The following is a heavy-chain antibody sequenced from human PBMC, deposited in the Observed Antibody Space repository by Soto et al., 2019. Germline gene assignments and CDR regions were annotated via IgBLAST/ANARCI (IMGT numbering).Heavy chain of an antibody. J-gene: IGHJ3*02. D-gene: IGHD2-2*02. Sequence: QVQLVQSGAEVKKPGASVKVSCKASGYTFTSYDINWVRQATGQGLEWMGWMNPNSGNTGYAQKFQGRVTMTRNTSISTAYMELSSLRSEDTAVYYCASSFGASRYNDAFDIWGQGTMVAVSS. CDR3: ASSFGASRYNDAFDI. CDR1: GYTFTSYD. V-gene: IGHV1-8*01. CDR2: MNPNSGNT.